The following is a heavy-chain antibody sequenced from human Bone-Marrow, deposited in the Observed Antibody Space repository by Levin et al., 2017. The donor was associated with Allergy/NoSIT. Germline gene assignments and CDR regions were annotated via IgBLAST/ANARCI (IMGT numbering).Heavy chain of an antibody. Sequence: SETLSLTCTVSGGSISSGDFYWGWLRQPPGKGLEWIGYIYHSGNTYYNPSLTRRATISVDTSKNQFSLKLGSVTAADSAVYYCARVQYHDCGVYGGFDLWGQGALVTVSS. D-gene: IGHD4-17*01. J-gene: IGHJ4*02. CDR1: GGSISSGDFY. CDR2: IYHSGNT. CDR3: ARVQYHDCGVYGGFDL. V-gene: IGHV4-30-4*01.